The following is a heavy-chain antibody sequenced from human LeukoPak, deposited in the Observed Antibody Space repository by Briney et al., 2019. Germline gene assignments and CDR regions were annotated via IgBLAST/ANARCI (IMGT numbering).Heavy chain of an antibody. CDR1: GGPITIYS. J-gene: IGHJ4*02. CDR2: IYTSGST. Sequence: SETLSLTCTVSGGPITIYSWTWIRQPAGKGLEWIGRIYTSGSTNYNPSLKSRVTMSVDTSKTQFSLKLSSVTAADTAVYYCATDDVVGSNQHWGQGSLVTVSS. D-gene: IGHD2-15*01. CDR3: ATDDVVGSNQH. V-gene: IGHV4-4*07.